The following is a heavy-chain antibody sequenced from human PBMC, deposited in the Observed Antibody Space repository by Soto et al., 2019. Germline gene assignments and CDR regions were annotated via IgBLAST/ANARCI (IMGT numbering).Heavy chain of an antibody. J-gene: IGHJ4*02. CDR3: AHNNSDFWSGYYSSPFDY. D-gene: IGHD3-3*01. V-gene: IGHV2-5*02. CDR2: IYWDDDK. CDR1: GFSLSTSGVG. Sequence: QITLKESGPTLVKPTQTLTLTCTFSGFSLSTSGVGVGWIRQPPGKALEWLALIYWDDDKRYSPSLKSRLTITKDTSKNQVVLTMTNMDPVDTATYYCAHNNSDFWSGYYSSPFDYWGQGTLVTVSS.